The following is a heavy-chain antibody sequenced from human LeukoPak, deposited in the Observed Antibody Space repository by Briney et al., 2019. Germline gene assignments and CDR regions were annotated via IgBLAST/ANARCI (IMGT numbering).Heavy chain of an antibody. CDR3: ARYYSGSFHSPILY. V-gene: IGHV3-11*01. CDR1: GFTFSDYY. Sequence: GGSLRLSCAASGFTFSDYYMSWIRKAPGKGLEWVSYISSSGSTIYYADSVKGRFTISRDNAKNSLYLQMNSLRAEDTAVYYCARYYSGSFHSPILYWGQGTLVTVSS. CDR2: ISSSGSTI. D-gene: IGHD1-26*01. J-gene: IGHJ4*02.